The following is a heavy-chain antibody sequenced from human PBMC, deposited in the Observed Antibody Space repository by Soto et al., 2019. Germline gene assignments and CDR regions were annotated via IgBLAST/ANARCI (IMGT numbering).Heavy chain of an antibody. CDR1: GYSFTGYY. CDR2: INPDSGAT. V-gene: IGHV1-2*02. Sequence: HEHLVQSGAEVKRPGASLKVSCKASGYSFTGYYIYWVRQAPGQGLEWMGWINPDSGATNYAQNFQGMVTLTSDTSISTASMALTSPPSADTAVYYCARGDYGTGGYPLPDFDYGGQGTLVIVSS. J-gene: IGHJ4*02. CDR3: ARGDYGTGGYPLPDFDY. D-gene: IGHD2-8*02.